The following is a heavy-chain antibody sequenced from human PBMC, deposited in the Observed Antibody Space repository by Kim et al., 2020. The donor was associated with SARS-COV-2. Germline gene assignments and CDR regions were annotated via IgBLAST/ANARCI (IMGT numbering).Heavy chain of an antibody. J-gene: IGHJ6*03. D-gene: IGHD5-12*01. V-gene: IGHV4-39*01. CDR3: AKQVGSELRFPYYYYYYMDV. CDR1: GGSISSSSYY. CDR2: IYYSGST. Sequence: SETLSLTCTVSGGSISSSSYYWGWIRQPPGKGLEWIGSIYYSGSTYYNPSLKSRVTISVDTSKNQLSLKLSSVTAADTAVYYCAKQVGSELRFPYYYYYYMDVWGKGTTVTVSS.